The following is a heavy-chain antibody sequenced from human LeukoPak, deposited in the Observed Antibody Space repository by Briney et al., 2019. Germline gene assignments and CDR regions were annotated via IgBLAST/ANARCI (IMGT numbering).Heavy chain of an antibody. CDR3: VRALIATGDAFDT. CDR2: ISSSSGSI. Sequence: PGGSLRLSCAASGFTFSSYAMSWVRQAPGKGPEWVSYISSSSGSIYYADSVKGRFTISRDNAKNSLYLKMNSLRAEDTAVYYCVRALIATGDAFDTWGQGTLVTVSS. CDR1: GFTFSSYA. V-gene: IGHV3-48*01. J-gene: IGHJ3*02. D-gene: IGHD5-24*01.